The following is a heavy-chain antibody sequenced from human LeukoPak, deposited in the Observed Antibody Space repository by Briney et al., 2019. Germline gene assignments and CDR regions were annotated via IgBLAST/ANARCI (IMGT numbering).Heavy chain of an antibody. J-gene: IGHJ4*02. D-gene: IGHD6-19*01. Sequence: SGGSLRLSCAASGFTFSSYSMNWVRQALGKGLEWVSYITSSSSTIYHADSVKGRFTISRDNANTSLYLQMNSLRAEDTAVYYCARVDPSAPDSSGYDYWGQGTLVTASS. CDR1: GFTFSSYS. CDR2: ITSSSSTI. CDR3: ARVDPSAPDSSGYDY. V-gene: IGHV3-48*04.